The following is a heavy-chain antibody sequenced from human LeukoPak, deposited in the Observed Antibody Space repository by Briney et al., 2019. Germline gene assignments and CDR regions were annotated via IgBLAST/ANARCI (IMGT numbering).Heavy chain of an antibody. V-gene: IGHV1-8*03. D-gene: IGHD6-6*01. CDR2: MNPNSGNT. J-gene: IGHJ3*02. CDR3: ARGRFLLYSSSFLDAFDI. Sequence: ASVKVSCKASGYTFTGYYMHWVRQATGQGLEWMGWMNPNSGNTGYAQKFQGRVTITRNTSISTAYMELSSLRSEDTAVYYCARGRFLLYSSSFLDAFDIWGQGTMVTVSS. CDR1: GYTFTGYY.